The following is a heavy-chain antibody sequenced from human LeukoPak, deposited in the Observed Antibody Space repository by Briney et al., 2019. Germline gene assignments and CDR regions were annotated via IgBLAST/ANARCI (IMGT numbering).Heavy chain of an antibody. J-gene: IGHJ5*02. CDR3: ARAKGSGRWFDP. Sequence: ASVKVSCKASGYTFTSYDINWVRQATGQGLEWMGWMNPNSGNTGYAQKFQGRVTMTRNTSISTAYMELSSLRSEDTAVYYCARAKGSGRWFDPWGQGTLVTVSS. CDR1: GYTFTSYD. CDR2: MNPNSGNT. V-gene: IGHV1-8*01. D-gene: IGHD6-19*01.